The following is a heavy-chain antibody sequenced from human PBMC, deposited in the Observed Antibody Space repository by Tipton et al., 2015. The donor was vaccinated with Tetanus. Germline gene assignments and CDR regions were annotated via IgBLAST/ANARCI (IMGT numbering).Heavy chain of an antibody. CDR1: GFTFSNYG. CDR2: IGPSSTTI. CDR3: ARAAYSSTPDH. V-gene: IGHV3-48*02. Sequence: SLRLFCAASGFTFSNYGMSWVRQAPGKGLEWVLYIGPSSTTIYYADFVKGRFTISRDNAQNSLYLQMNSLGDEDTAVYYCARAAYSSTPDHWGQGTLVTVSS. D-gene: IGHD6-13*01. J-gene: IGHJ4*02.